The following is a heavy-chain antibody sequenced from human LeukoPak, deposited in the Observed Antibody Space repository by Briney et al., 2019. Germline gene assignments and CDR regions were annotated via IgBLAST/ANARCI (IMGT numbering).Heavy chain of an antibody. CDR3: ARDLTSVPTR. CDR2: ISNTGMTT. D-gene: IGHD4-17*01. Sequence: GGSLRPSCAASGFTFSSHTMNWVRQAPGKGLEWVSYISNTGMTTHYADSVKGRFTISRDNAKNSLYLQMNSLRDEDTAVYYCARDLTSVPTRWGQGTLVTVSS. CDR1: GFTFSSHT. J-gene: IGHJ4*02. V-gene: IGHV3-48*02.